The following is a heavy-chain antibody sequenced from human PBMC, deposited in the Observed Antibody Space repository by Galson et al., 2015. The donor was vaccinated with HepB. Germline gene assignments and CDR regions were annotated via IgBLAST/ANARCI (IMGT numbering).Heavy chain of an antibody. Sequence: SLRLSCAASGFTFSNAWMNWVRQAPGKGLEWVGRIKSKTDGGTTDYAAPVKGRFTISRDDSKNTLYLQMNSLKTEDTAVYYCTTRDCSSTSCYETTYYFDYWGQGTLVTVSS. J-gene: IGHJ4*02. CDR2: IKSKTDGGTT. CDR1: GFTFSNAW. CDR3: TTRDCSSTSCYETTYYFDY. D-gene: IGHD2-2*01. V-gene: IGHV3-15*07.